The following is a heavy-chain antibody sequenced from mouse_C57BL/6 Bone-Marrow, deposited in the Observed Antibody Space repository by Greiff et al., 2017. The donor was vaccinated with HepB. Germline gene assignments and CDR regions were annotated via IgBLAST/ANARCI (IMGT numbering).Heavy chain of an antibody. Sequence: EVQLQQSGAELVRPGASVKLSCTASGFNIKDDYMHWVKQRPEQGLEWIGWIDPENGDTEYASKFQGKATITADPSSNTAYLQLSSLTSEDTAVYYCTTGGIITTVVEGYFDVWGTGTTVTVSS. CDR2: IDPENGDT. CDR3: TTGGIITTVVEGYFDV. D-gene: IGHD1-1*01. V-gene: IGHV14-4*01. CDR1: GFNIKDDY. J-gene: IGHJ1*03.